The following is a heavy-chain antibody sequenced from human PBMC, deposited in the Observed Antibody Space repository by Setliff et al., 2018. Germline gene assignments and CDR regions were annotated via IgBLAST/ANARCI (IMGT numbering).Heavy chain of an antibody. Sequence: AASVKVSCKVSGYTLTELSMHWVRQAPGKGLEWMGGFDPEDGETIYAQKFQGRVTMTEDTSTGTAYMELSSLRSEDTAVYYCATNSGGNTIDAFDIWGQGTMVTVSS. CDR2: FDPEDGET. D-gene: IGHD2-15*01. J-gene: IGHJ3*02. CDR1: GYTLTELS. V-gene: IGHV1-24*01. CDR3: ATNSGGNTIDAFDI.